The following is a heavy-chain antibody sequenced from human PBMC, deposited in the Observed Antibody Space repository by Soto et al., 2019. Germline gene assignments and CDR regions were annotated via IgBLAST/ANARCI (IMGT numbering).Heavy chain of an antibody. Sequence: GESLKISCKGSGYIFTSFWIGWVRQMPGKGLEWMGIIYPGDSDTTYSPSFQGQVTISADKSISTAYLQWSSLRASDTAMYYCVPYDGKTLDYWGQGTPVTVSS. V-gene: IGHV5-51*01. CDR3: VPYDGKTLDY. J-gene: IGHJ4*02. CDR1: GYIFTSFW. CDR2: IYPGDSDT. D-gene: IGHD3-10*01.